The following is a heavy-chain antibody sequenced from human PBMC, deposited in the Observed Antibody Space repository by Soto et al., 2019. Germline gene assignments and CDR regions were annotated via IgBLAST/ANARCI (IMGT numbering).Heavy chain of an antibody. CDR2: IYHSGST. J-gene: IGHJ5*02. CDR3: ARENYYCDSSGYYLHNWFDP. CDR1: GGSISSSNW. V-gene: IGHV4-4*02. Sequence: QVQLQESGPGLVKPSGTLSLTCAVSGGSISSSNWWSWVRQPPGKGLEWIGEIYHSGSTNYNPSLRGRVTISVDKSKSQFSLKLSSVTAADTAVYYCARENYYCDSSGYYLHNWFDPWGQGTLVTVSS. D-gene: IGHD3-22*01.